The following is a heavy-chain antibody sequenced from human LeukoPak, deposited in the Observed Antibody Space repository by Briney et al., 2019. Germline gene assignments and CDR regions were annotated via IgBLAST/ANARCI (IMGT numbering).Heavy chain of an antibody. V-gene: IGHV3-23*01. CDR2: ISGSGGST. CDR3: AKDPLFTMIVVVTPEH. CDR1: GLTFSSYA. J-gene: IGHJ1*01. Sequence: GGSLRLSCAASGLTFSSYAMSWVRQAPGKGLEWVSAISGSGGSTYYADSVKGRFTISRDNSKNTLYLQMNSLRAEDTAVYYCAKDPLFTMIVVVTPEHWGQGTLVTVSS. D-gene: IGHD3-22*01.